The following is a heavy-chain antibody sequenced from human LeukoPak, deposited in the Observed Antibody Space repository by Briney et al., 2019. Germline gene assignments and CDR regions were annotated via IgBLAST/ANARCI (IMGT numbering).Heavy chain of an antibody. D-gene: IGHD5-18*01. CDR2: IIPIFGTA. Sequence: ASVKVSCKASGGTFSSYAISWVRQAPGQGLEWMGGIIPIFGTANYAQKFQGRVTITADESTSTAYKELSSLRSEDTAVYYCARRAHTAMGLPYFDYWGQGTLVTVSS. J-gene: IGHJ4*02. CDR3: ARRAHTAMGLPYFDY. CDR1: GGTFSSYA. V-gene: IGHV1-69*13.